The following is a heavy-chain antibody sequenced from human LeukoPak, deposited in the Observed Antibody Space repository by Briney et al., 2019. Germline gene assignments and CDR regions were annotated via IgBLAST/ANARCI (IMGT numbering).Heavy chain of an antibody. D-gene: IGHD6-13*01. V-gene: IGHV3-11*04. Sequence: PGGSLRLSCAASGFTFSDYHMTWIRQATGKGLDWVSHISSSGITIYYADSVKGRFTISRDNAKNSLYLQMNSLRAEDTAVYYCARVATGIAAAGPTLTYYMDVWGKGTTVTVSS. CDR1: GFTFSDYH. CDR3: ARVATGIAAAGPTLTYYMDV. CDR2: ISSSGITI. J-gene: IGHJ6*03.